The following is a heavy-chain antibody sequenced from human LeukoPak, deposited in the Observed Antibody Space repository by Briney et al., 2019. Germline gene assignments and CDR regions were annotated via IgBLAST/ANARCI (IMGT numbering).Heavy chain of an antibody. CDR3: ARDSSGAGNSWFDP. CDR1: CVCISSHY. V-gene: IGHV4-59*11. Sequence: SETLSLTCTVACVCISSHYWSCIRQPRGKGLEWIGYMYNSETTKYNPSLKSRVTISVDTSKKQFSLTLRSVTAADTAVYYCARDSSGAGNSWFDPWGQGTLVTVSS. J-gene: IGHJ5*02. CDR2: MYNSETT. D-gene: IGHD6-19*01.